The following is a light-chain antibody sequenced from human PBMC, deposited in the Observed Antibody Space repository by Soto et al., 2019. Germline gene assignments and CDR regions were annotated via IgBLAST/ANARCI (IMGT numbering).Light chain of an antibody. CDR2: KAS. CDR3: QRYNSYPFA. J-gene: IGKJ3*01. CDR1: QSISSW. Sequence: DIQMTQSPSTLSASVGDRVTITCRASQSISSWLAWYQQKPGKAPKVLIYKASTLDSGVPSRFSGSGSGTEFTLTISSLQPDDFATYYCQRYNSYPFAFGPGTKVDIK. V-gene: IGKV1-5*03.